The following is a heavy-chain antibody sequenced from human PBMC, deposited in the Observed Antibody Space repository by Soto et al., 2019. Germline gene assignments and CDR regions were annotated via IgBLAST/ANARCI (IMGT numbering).Heavy chain of an antibody. Sequence: NPSETLSLTCAVYGGSFSGYYWSWIRQPPGKGLEWIGEINHSGSTNYNPSLKSRVTISVDTSKNQFSLKLSSVTAADTAVYYCAKSIPTLVVVVPSNGMDVWGQGTTVTVSS. CDR1: GGSFSGYY. V-gene: IGHV4-34*01. CDR3: AKSIPTLVVVVPSNGMDV. J-gene: IGHJ6*02. CDR2: INHSGST. D-gene: IGHD2-15*01.